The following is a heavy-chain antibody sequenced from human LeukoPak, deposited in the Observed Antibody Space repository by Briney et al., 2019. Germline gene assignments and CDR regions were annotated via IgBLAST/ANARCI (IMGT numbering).Heavy chain of an antibody. Sequence: SETLSLTCAVSGGFITSGGYSWNWIRQPPGKGLEWIGYIYHSGSTYYSPSLKSRVTISVDRSKNQFSLKLTSVTAADTAVYYCARTTPGGRKGNWFDPWGQGTLVTVSS. CDR3: ARTTPGGRKGNWFDP. CDR2: IYHSGST. D-gene: IGHD2-15*01. CDR1: GGFITSGGYS. J-gene: IGHJ5*02. V-gene: IGHV4-30-2*01.